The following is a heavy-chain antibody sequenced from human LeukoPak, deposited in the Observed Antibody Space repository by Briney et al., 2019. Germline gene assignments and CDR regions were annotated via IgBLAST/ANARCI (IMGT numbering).Heavy chain of an antibody. CDR1: GGSISSYY. CDR2: IYYSGST. Sequence: SETLSLTCTVSGGSISSYYWSWIRQPPGKGLEWIGYIYYSGSTNYNPSLKSRVTISVDTSKNQFSLKLSSVTAADTAVYYCARGGAAAGRGFDYWGQGTLVTVSS. CDR3: ARGGAAAGRGFDY. J-gene: IGHJ4*02. D-gene: IGHD6-13*01. V-gene: IGHV4-59*08.